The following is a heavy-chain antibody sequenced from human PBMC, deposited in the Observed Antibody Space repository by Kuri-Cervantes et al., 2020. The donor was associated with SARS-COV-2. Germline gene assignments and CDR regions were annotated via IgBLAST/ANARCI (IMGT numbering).Heavy chain of an antibody. V-gene: IGHV3-30-3*01. Sequence: GGSLRLSCAASGFTFSSYAMHWVRQAPGKGLEWVAVISYDGSNKYYADSVKGRFTISRDNSKNTLYLQMNSLKTEDTAVYYCTTGLAYYYDSSGYQVRYFDYWGQGTLVTVSS. CDR3: TTGLAYYYDSSGYQVRYFDY. J-gene: IGHJ4*02. D-gene: IGHD3-22*01. CDR1: GFTFSSYA. CDR2: ISYDGSNK.